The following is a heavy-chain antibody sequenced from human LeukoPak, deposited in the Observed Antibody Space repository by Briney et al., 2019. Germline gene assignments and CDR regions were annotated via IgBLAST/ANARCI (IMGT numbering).Heavy chain of an antibody. CDR1: GFTFSDYY. CDR3: ARDLGYLVTFDY. D-gene: IGHD4-23*01. CDR2: ISSSGSTI. J-gene: IGHJ4*02. Sequence: TGGSLRLSCAASGFTFSDYYMSWIRQAPGKGLEWVSYISSSGSTIYYADSVKGRFTISRDNAKNSLYLQMNSLRAEDTAVYHCARDLGYLVTFDYWGQGTLVTVSS. V-gene: IGHV3-11*04.